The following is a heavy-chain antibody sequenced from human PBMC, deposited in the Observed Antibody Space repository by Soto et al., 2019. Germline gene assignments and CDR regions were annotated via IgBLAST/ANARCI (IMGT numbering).Heavy chain of an antibody. CDR1: GFTFGDYA. CDR3: TRLNPLELRDYYYGMDV. CDR2: IRSKAYGGTT. V-gene: IGHV3-49*03. Sequence: GGSLRLSCTASGFTFGDYAMSWFRQAPGKGLEWVGFIRSKAYGGTTEYAAPVKGRFTISRDDSKSIAYLQMNSLKTEDTAVYYCTRLNPLELRDYYYGMDVWGQGTTVTVSS. J-gene: IGHJ6*02. D-gene: IGHD1-7*01.